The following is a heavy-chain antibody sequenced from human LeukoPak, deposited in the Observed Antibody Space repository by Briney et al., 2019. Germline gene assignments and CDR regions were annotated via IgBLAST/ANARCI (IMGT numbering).Heavy chain of an antibody. V-gene: IGHV4-30-4*08. CDR3: ARINWSGYYTASSDY. J-gene: IGHJ4*02. D-gene: IGHD3-3*01. CDR2: TSYSGST. CDR1: GGSISSGVYY. Sequence: SQTLSLTCSVSGGSISSGVYYWSWIRQPPGKGLDWIGYTSYSGSTYYNPSLKSRVIISVDTSKNQFSLKLSSVTAADTAVYYCARINWSGYYTASSDYWGQGTLVTVSS.